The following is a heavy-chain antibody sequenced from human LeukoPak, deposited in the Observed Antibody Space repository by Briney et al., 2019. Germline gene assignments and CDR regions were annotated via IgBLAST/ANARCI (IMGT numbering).Heavy chain of an antibody. D-gene: IGHD2-15*01. Sequence: GGSLKLSCAASGFTFSSYSMNWVRQAPGKGLEWVSSISSSSSYIYYADSVKGRFTISRDNAKNSLYLQMNSLRAEDTAVYYCARAIGYCSGGSCYPKADAFDIWGQGTMVTVSS. CDR2: ISSSSSYI. J-gene: IGHJ3*02. V-gene: IGHV3-21*01. CDR3: ARAIGYCSGGSCYPKADAFDI. CDR1: GFTFSSYS.